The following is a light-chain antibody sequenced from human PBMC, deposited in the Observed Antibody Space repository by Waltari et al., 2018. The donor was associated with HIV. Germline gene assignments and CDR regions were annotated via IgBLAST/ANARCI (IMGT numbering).Light chain of an antibody. V-gene: IGKV1-39*01. J-gene: IGKJ4*01. Sequence: DIQMTQSPSSLSASLEDRVTITCRASQSVGSSLNWYQVKPGEAPNLLIYGATNLQSGVPSRFSGSGSGTDFTLTITSLRPEDFASYFCQQTYTIISFGGGTKVEIK. CDR1: QSVGSS. CDR3: QQTYTIIS. CDR2: GAT.